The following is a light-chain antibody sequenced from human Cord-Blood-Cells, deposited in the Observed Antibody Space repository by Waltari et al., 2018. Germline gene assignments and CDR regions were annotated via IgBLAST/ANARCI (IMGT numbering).Light chain of an antibody. V-gene: IGLV2-8*01. CDR3: SSYAGSNNWV. Sequence: QSALTQPPSASGSPGHSVTISCTGTTSDFGGYYYFSWYQQHPGKAPKLMIYEVSKRPSGVPDRFSGSKSGNTASLTVSGLQAEDEADYYCSSYAGSNNWVFGGGTKLTVL. CDR1: TSDFGGYYY. CDR2: EVS. J-gene: IGLJ3*02.